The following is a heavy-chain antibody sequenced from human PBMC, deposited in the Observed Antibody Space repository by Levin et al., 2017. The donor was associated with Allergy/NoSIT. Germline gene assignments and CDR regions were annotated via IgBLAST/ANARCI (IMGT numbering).Heavy chain of an antibody. J-gene: IGHJ4*02. Sequence: PGGSLRLSCAASGFTFSDYYMSWIRQAPGKGLEWVSYISGETTYTHYADSVKGRFTISRDNAKTSLSLQMNSLRAEDTAVYYFARHDFGDFSYFDYWGQGILVTVSS. CDR1: GFTFSDYY. V-gene: IGHV3-11*03. CDR3: ARHDFGDFSYFDY. D-gene: IGHD4-17*01. CDR2: ISGETTYT.